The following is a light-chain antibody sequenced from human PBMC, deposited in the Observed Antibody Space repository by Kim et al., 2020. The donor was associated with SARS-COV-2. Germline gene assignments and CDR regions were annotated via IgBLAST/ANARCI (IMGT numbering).Light chain of an antibody. Sequence: VSPGQTADITCSGDKFGDRYASWYEQKSSQSPLLVIYQDNRRPSGIPERFSASNSGNTATLTISGTQAVDEADYYCQTWDSTTLIFGGGTQLTVL. J-gene: IGLJ2*01. CDR2: QDN. CDR1: KFGDRY. V-gene: IGLV3-1*01. CDR3: QTWDSTTLI.